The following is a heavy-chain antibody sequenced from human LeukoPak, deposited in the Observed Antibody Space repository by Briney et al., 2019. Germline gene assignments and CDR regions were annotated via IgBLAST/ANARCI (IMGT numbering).Heavy chain of an antibody. V-gene: IGHV3-21*01. J-gene: IGHJ3*02. CDR1: GFTFSSYS. Sequence: GGSLRLSCAASGFTFSSYSMNWVRQAPGKGLEWVSSISSSSSYIYYADSVKGRFTISRDNAKNSLYLQINILRAEHTALYYSARDRYGSLLGAFDIWGQGKMVTVSS. CDR2: ISSSSSYI. D-gene: IGHD6-13*01. CDR3: ARDRYGSLLGAFDI.